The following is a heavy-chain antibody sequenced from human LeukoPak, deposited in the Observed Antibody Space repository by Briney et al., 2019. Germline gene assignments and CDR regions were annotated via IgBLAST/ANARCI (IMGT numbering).Heavy chain of an antibody. J-gene: IGHJ4*02. Sequence: GESLKISCKGSGYSFTSYWIGWVRQMPGKGLEWMGIIYPGDSDTRYSPPFQGQVTISADKSISTAYLQWSSLKASDTAMYYCARHRPQYCSSTSCYTGGVDYWGQGTLVTVSS. CDR2: IYPGDSDT. D-gene: IGHD2-2*02. CDR1: GYSFTSYW. V-gene: IGHV5-51*01. CDR3: ARHRPQYCSSTSCYTGGVDY.